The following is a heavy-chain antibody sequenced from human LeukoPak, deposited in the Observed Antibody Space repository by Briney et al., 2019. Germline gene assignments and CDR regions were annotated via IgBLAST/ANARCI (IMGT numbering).Heavy chain of an antibody. CDR2: IYHSGST. V-gene: IGHV4-4*02. Sequence: PSETLSLICAVSGGSISSSNWWSWVRQPPGKGLEWIGEIYHSGSTNYNPSLKSRVTISVDTSKNQFSLKLSSVTAADTAVYYCARSKPRYCSSTSCYYYYYMDVWGKGTTVTISS. CDR3: ARSKPRYCSSTSCYYYYYMDV. D-gene: IGHD2-2*01. CDR1: GGSISSSNW. J-gene: IGHJ6*03.